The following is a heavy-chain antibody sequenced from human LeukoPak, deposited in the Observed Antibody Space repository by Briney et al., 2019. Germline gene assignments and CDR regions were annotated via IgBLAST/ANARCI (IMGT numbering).Heavy chain of an antibody. CDR1: GGSISSSNYY. D-gene: IGHD2-2*01. V-gene: IGHV4-39*07. CDR3: ARARGLRTLVDY. J-gene: IGHJ4*02. CDR2: FYHSGST. Sequence: SETLSLTCTVSGGSISSSNYYWGWIRQPPGKGLEWIGSFYHSGSTYYNPSLRSRVTISVDTSKNQFSLKLSSVTAADTAVYYCARARGLRTLVDYWGQGTLVTVSS.